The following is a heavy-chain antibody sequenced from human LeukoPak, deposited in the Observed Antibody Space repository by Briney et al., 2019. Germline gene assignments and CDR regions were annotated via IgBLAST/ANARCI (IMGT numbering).Heavy chain of an antibody. V-gene: IGHV1-2*02. D-gene: IGHD2-2*01. J-gene: IGHJ4*02. Sequence: ASVKVSCKASGYTFTGYYMHWVRQAPGQGLEWVGWINPNSGGTNYAQKFQGRVTMTRDTSISTAYMELSRLRSDDTAVYYCARHCSSTSCQQFDYWGQGTLVTVSS. CDR2: INPNSGGT. CDR3: ARHCSSTSCQQFDY. CDR1: GYTFTGYY.